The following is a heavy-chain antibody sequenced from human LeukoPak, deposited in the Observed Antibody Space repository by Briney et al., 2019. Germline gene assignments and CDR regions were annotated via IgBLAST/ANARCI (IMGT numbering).Heavy chain of an antibody. D-gene: IGHD3-16*01. Sequence: GRSLRLSCAASGFTFSSYAMHWVRQAPGKGLEWVAVISYDGSNKYYADSVKGRFTISRDNSKHTLYLQMNSLRAEDTAVYYCARDGVFNYYYYYMDVWGKGTTVTVSS. CDR1: GFTFSSYA. V-gene: IGHV3-30*07. CDR2: ISYDGSNK. CDR3: ARDGVFNYYYYYMDV. J-gene: IGHJ6*03.